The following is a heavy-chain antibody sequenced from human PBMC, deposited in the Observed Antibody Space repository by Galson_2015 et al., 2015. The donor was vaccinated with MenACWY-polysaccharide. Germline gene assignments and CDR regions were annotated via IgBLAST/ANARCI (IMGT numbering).Heavy chain of an antibody. CDR1: GYSFSTYW. J-gene: IGHJ6*02. CDR2: IYPGDSDT. V-gene: IGHV5-51*01. CDR3: ARQATMDV. Sequence: QSGAEVTKPGESLTISCKGSGYSFSTYWIGWVRQMPGKGLEWMGIIYPGDSDTRYSPSFQGQVTISADKSISTAYLQWSSLKASDPAIYYCARQATMDVWGQGTTVIVSS.